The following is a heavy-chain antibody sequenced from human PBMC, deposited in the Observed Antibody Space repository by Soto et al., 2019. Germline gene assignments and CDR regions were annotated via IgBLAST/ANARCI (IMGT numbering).Heavy chain of an antibody. V-gene: IGHV4-39*01. CDR1: GGSISSGSYH. J-gene: IGHJ5*02. Sequence: LLLPESGPGLVKASETLSLTCTVSGGSISSGSYHWGWLRQAPGKGLEWIGNTHYSGSAYYNPSLKSRVTISVDTSNSQVSLRLSSVTAADTAIYYCARTANWLDPWGQGTLVTVSA. CDR2: THYSGSA. CDR3: ARTANWLDP.